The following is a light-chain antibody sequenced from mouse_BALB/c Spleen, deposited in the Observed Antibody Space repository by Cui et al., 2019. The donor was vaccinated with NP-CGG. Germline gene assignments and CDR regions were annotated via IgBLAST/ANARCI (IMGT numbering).Light chain of an antibody. Sequence: QADATQESALTTSPGETVTLTCRSSTGSVTTSNYANWVQEKPDHLFTGLIGGTNNRAPGVPARFSGSLIGDKAALTITGAQTEDEAVYFCALWYSNHWVFGGGTKLTVL. J-gene: IGLJ1*01. CDR3: ALWYSNHWV. CDR1: TGSVTTSNY. CDR2: GTN. V-gene: IGLV1*01.